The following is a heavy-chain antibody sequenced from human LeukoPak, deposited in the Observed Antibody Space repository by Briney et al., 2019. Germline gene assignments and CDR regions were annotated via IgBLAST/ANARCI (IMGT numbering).Heavy chain of an antibody. Sequence: SETLSLTCAVSGGSLSTYYWSWIRQPPGKGLEWIGFIHQSGSTEYNPSLKSRVTISLDTSRNQFSLKMSTVTAADTAVYYCARRGGSGWSFDYWGQGALVTVSS. V-gene: IGHV4-59*03. CDR2: IHQSGST. CDR1: GGSLSTYY. D-gene: IGHD3-10*01. J-gene: IGHJ4*02. CDR3: ARRGGSGWSFDY.